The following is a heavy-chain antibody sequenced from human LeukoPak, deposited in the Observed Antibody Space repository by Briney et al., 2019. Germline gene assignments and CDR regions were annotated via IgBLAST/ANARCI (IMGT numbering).Heavy chain of an antibody. Sequence: SLRLSCTASGFTFGDYAMSWVRQAPGKGLKWVGFIRSKAYGGTTEYAASVKGRFTISRDDSKSIAYLQMNSLKTEDTAVYYCTRVRPPPDFWSGYNIDYWGQGTLVTVSS. V-gene: IGHV3-49*04. CDR3: TRVRPPPDFWSGYNIDY. CDR1: GFTFGDYA. D-gene: IGHD3-3*01. J-gene: IGHJ4*02. CDR2: IRSKAYGGTT.